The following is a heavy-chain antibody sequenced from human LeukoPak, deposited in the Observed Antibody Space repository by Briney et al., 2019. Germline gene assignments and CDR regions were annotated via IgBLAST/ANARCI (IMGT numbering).Heavy chain of an antibody. D-gene: IGHD1-26*01. V-gene: IGHV3-30-3*01. CDR2: ISSDGSNK. CDR1: GFTFSSYA. Sequence: GGSLRLSCAASGFTFSSYAMHWVRQAPGKGLEWVAVISSDGSNKYYANSVKGRFTISRDNSKHTLYLQMISLRAEDTAVYYCAREWELVYWGQGTLVTVSS. CDR3: AREWELVY. J-gene: IGHJ4*02.